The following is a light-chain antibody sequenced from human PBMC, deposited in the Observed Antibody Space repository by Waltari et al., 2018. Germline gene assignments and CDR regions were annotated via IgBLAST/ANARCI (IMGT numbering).Light chain of an antibody. CDR1: QSVSRT. Sequence: EIVLTQSPGTMFLSPGEGATLSCRASQSVSRTLAWNQQKPGQAPRLPLYGASSRPTGIGDRFSGSGSGTDFSLTISRLEPDDSAVYCCQHYGSLPATFGQGTKVEIK. CDR3: QHYGSLPAT. J-gene: IGKJ1*01. V-gene: IGKV3-20*01. CDR2: GAS.